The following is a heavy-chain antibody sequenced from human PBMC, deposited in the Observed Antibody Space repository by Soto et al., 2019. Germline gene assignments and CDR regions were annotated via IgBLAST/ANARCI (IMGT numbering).Heavy chain of an antibody. D-gene: IGHD1-7*01. CDR2: ISHDGSNK. CDR1: GFTFSNYA. Sequence: QVQLVESGGGVVQPGRSLRLSCVASGFTFSNYAMHWVRQAPGKGLEWVAVISHDGSNKYYADSVKGRLTISRDNSKNTLYLQMTSLRVEDTAVYHCATFPGVELNSRLDYWGQGTLVTVSS. V-gene: IGHV3-30-3*01. CDR3: ATFPGVELNSRLDY. J-gene: IGHJ4*02.